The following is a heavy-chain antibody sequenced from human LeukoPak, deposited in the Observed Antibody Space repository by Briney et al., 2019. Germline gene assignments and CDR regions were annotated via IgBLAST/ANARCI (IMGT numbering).Heavy chain of an antibody. CDR2: ISYDGSNK. CDR1: GFTFSSYA. J-gene: IGHJ3*02. V-gene: IGHV3-30-3*01. D-gene: IGHD2-8*01. CDR3: ARDRGSSTSFFDI. Sequence: PGGSLRLSCAASGFTFSSYAMHWVRQAPGKGLEWVAVISYDGSNKYYADSVKGRFTISRDNAKNTLYLQMNSLRAEDTAVYYCARDRGSSTSFFDIWGQGTMVTVSS.